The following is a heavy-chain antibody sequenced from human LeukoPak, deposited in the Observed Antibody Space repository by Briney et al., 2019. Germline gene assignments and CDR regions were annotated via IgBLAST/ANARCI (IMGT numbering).Heavy chain of an antibody. J-gene: IGHJ6*02. Sequence: SETLSLTCTVSGGSISSGGYYWSWIRQHPGKGLEWIGYIYYSGSTYYNPSLKSRVTISVDTSKNQFSLKLSSETAADTAVYYCARYLPGIAVAGSLFGYYGMDVWGQGTTVTVSS. V-gene: IGHV4-31*03. D-gene: IGHD6-19*01. CDR2: IYYSGST. CDR3: ARYLPGIAVAGSLFGYYGMDV. CDR1: GGSISSGGYY.